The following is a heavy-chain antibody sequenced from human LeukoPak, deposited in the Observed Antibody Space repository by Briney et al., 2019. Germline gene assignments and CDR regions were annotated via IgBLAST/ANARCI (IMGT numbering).Heavy chain of an antibody. Sequence: SETLSLTCTVSGGSISGHYWSWIRQPPGKGLEWIGYRHYSGKTYYSSSLRSRVTISVDTSKNHFSLKLTPMIAADTAVYYCVRLLDNDSSGDPDTFDMWGQGTMVTVSS. D-gene: IGHD3-22*01. V-gene: IGHV4-59*11. CDR2: RHYSGKT. J-gene: IGHJ3*02. CDR1: GGSISGHY. CDR3: VRLLDNDSSGDPDTFDM.